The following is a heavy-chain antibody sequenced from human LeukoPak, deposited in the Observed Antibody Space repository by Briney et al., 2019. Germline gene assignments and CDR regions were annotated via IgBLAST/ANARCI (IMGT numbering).Heavy chain of an antibody. CDR1: GYTFSTYA. CDR2: INAGNDNT. V-gene: IGHV1-3*01. D-gene: IGHD3-22*01. CDR3: AKTAPFYYDSSGYYYFHY. J-gene: IGHJ4*02. Sequence: ASVKVSCKASGYTFSTYAVHWLRQAPGQRLEWMAWINAGNDNTKYSQKFQGRVTITTDESTSTAYMELSSLRSEDTAVYYCAKTAPFYYDSSGYYYFHYWGQGTLVTVSS.